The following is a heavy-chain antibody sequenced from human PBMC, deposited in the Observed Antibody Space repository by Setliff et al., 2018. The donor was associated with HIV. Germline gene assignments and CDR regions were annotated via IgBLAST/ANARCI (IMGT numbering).Heavy chain of an antibody. V-gene: IGHV1-69*13. CDR2: IIPIFGTT. J-gene: IGHJ4*01. CDR3: ARDGLLVAGIRFDY. Sequence: SVKVSCKTSGRSFSSYAVSWVRQAPGQGLEWMGGIIPIFGTTNYAQKFQGRVTITADESASTVYMELSSLRSEDTALYYCARDGLLVAGIRFDYCSQGTLVTVSS. CDR1: GRSFSSYA. D-gene: IGHD6-19*01.